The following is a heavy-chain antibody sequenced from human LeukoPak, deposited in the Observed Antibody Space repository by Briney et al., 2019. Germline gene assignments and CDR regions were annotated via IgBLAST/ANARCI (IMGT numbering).Heavy chain of an antibody. CDR1: GYTFTIYY. J-gene: IGHJ4*02. CDR2: INPNGGST. V-gene: IGHV1-46*01. Sequence: ASVKVSCKASGYTFTIYYMHWVRPAPGQGLEWMGIINPNGGSTTYAQKFQGRVTMTRDTSTSTVYMELSSLRSEDTAVFYCAREGIVVVPATPFDYWGQGTLVTVSS. CDR3: AREGIVVVPATPFDY. D-gene: IGHD2-2*01.